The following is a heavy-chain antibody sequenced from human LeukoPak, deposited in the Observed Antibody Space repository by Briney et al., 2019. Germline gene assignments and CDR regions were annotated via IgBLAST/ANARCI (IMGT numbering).Heavy chain of an antibody. J-gene: IGHJ6*03. V-gene: IGHV4-59*11. CDR2: IYYSGST. CDR3: ARGSGAFYYCYYMDV. Sequence: SETLSLTCTVSGGSISSHYWSWIRQPPGKGLEWIGYIYYSGSTNYNPSLKSRVTISVDTSKNQFSLKLSSVTAADTAVYYCARGSGAFYYCYYMDVWGKGTTVTVSS. D-gene: IGHD6-19*01. CDR1: GGSISSHY.